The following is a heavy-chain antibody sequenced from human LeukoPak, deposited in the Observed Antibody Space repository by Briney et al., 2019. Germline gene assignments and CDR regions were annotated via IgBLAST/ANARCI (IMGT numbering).Heavy chain of an antibody. CDR1: GFTFSTYW. CDR3: ARLYCGGGGRCDSYFEY. CDR2: INQDGSAK. J-gene: IGHJ4*02. D-gene: IGHD2-21*01. Sequence: GGSLRPSCAASGFTFSTYWMSWVRQAPGEGLEWVATINQDGSAKLYVDSVKGRFTISRDNAKNSLYLQMNSLRGEDTAVYYCARLYCGGGGRCDSYFEYWSQGNLVTVSS. V-gene: IGHV3-7*05.